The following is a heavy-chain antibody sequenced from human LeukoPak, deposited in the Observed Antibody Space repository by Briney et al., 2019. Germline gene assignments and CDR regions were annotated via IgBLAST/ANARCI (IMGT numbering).Heavy chain of an antibody. J-gene: IGHJ5*02. CDR1: GGSSSGYY. CDR3: ARGNYDILTGYYPPWGFDP. V-gene: IGHV4-34*01. D-gene: IGHD3-9*01. CDR2: IIHSGST. Sequence: SETLSLTCAVYGGSSSGYYWSWIRQPPGKGLEWIGEIIHSGSTNYNPSLTRRVTISVDTSKNQFSLKLSSVTAADTAVYYCARGNYDILTGYYPPWGFDPWGQGTLVTVSS.